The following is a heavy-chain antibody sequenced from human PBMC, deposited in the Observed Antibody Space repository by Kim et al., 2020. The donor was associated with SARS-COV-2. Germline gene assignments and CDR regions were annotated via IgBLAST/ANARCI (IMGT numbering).Heavy chain of an antibody. CDR2: IYYSGST. V-gene: IGHV4-31*03. Sequence: SETLSLTCTVSGGSISSGGYYRSWIRQHPGKGLEWIGYIYYSGSTYYNPSLKSRVTISVDTSKNQFSLKLSSVTAADTAVYYCARGSNYYDSSGYYFDYWGQGTLVTVSS. J-gene: IGHJ4*02. CDR1: GGSISSGGYY. CDR3: ARGSNYYDSSGYYFDY. D-gene: IGHD3-22*01.